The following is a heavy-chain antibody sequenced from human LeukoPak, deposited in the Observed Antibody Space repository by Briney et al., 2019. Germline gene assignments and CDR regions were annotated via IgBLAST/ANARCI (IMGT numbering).Heavy chain of an antibody. J-gene: IGHJ4*02. Sequence: ASVKVSCKASGDTFSSYAISWVRQAPGQGLEWMGGIIPIFGTANYAQKFQGRVTITADESTSTAYMELSSLRSEDTAVYYCARGKPLEGHGQSFDYWGQGTLVTVSS. CDR3: ARGKPLEGHGQSFDY. CDR2: IIPIFGTA. V-gene: IGHV1-69*01. D-gene: IGHD1-1*01. CDR1: GDTFSSYA.